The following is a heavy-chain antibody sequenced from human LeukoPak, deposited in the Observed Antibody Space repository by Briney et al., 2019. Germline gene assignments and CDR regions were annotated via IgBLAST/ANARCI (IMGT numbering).Heavy chain of an antibody. CDR3: ASGGTMIEHYFDY. Sequence: ASVKVSCKASGYTFTGYYMHWVRQAPGQGLEWMGWISPNSGGTNYAQKFQGRVTMTRDTSISTAYMELSRLRSDDTAVHYCASGGTMIEHYFDYWGQGTLVTVSS. CDR2: ISPNSGGT. V-gene: IGHV1-2*02. CDR1: GYTFTGYY. D-gene: IGHD3-22*01. J-gene: IGHJ4*02.